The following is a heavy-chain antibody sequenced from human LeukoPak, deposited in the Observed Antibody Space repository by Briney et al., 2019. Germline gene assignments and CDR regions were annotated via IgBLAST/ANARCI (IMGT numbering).Heavy chain of an antibody. CDR2: MNPNSGNT. D-gene: IGHD2-21*01. Sequence: ASVTVSCKASGYTFTSYDINWVRQATGQGLEWMGWMNPNSGNTGYAQKFQGRVTMTRNTSISTAYMELSSLRSEDTAVYYCARRIAATPYYYYYYMDVWGKGTTVTVSS. CDR3: ARRIAATPYYYYYYMDV. CDR1: GYTFTSYD. J-gene: IGHJ6*03. V-gene: IGHV1-8*01.